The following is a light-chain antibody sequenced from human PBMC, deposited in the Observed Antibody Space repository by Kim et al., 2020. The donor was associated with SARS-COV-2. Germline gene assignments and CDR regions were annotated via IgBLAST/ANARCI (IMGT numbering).Light chain of an antibody. V-gene: IGKV1-39*01. J-gene: IGKJ2*01. CDR3: HQSYSPPHT. CDR2: SAS. CDR1: QNVNGY. Sequence: ASVRDRVTITCRASQNVNGYLNWYQQKRGKAPNLQISSASTFQGGVSSRFSGSGSGTDFTLIISSLQPEDSATYCCHQSYSPPHTFGQGTKLEI.